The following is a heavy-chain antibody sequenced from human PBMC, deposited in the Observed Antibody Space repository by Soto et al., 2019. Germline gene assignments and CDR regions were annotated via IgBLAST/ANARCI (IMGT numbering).Heavy chain of an antibody. V-gene: IGHV3-23*01. CDR1: GFTFSSYA. Sequence: EVQLLESGGGLVQPGGSLRLSCAASGFTFSSYAMRWVRQAPVKGLEWVSAISGSGDSTYYADSVKGRFTISRDNSKNTLYLKMNSLSAEDTAVYYCARRGSGSYCDYWGQGTLVTVSS. J-gene: IGHJ4*02. CDR3: ARRGSGSYCDY. CDR2: ISGSGDST. D-gene: IGHD1-26*01.